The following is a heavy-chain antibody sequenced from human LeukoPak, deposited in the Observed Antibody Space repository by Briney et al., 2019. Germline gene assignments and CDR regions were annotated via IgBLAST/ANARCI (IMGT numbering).Heavy chain of an antibody. CDR3: AADVVAGTFAEYFQH. Sequence: SVKVSCKASGFTFTSSAVQWVRQARGQRLEWIGWIVVGSGNTNYAQKFQKRVTITRDMSTSTAYMELSSLRSEDTAVYYCAADVVAGTFAEYFQHWGQGTLVTVSS. CDR1: GFTFTSSA. V-gene: IGHV1-58*01. CDR2: IVVGSGNT. J-gene: IGHJ1*01. D-gene: IGHD6-19*01.